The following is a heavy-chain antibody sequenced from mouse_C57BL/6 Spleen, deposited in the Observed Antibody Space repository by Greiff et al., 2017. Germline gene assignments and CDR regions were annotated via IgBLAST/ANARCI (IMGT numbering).Heavy chain of an antibody. CDR2: ISDGGSYT. CDR3: AREGTTVFDY. J-gene: IGHJ2*01. D-gene: IGHD1-1*01. CDR1: GFTFSSYA. V-gene: IGHV5-4*01. Sequence: EVQLVESGGGLVKPGGSLKLSCAASGFTFSSYAMSWVRQTPEKRLEWVATISDGGSYTYYPDNVKGRFTISRDNAKNNLYLQMSHLKSEDTAMYYCAREGTTVFDYWGQGTTLTVSS.